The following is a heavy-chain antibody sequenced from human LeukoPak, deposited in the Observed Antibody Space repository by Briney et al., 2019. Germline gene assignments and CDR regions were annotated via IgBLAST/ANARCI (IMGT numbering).Heavy chain of an antibody. Sequence: GGSLRLSCTASGFTFRTYAMIWVRQAPGKGLEWVSAIRAGGDTTVYADAVRGRFTISRDNSNNALYLQMNELRADDTVVYYCARDPNGDYIGAFDFWGQGTMVTVSS. CDR2: IRAGGDTT. CDR1: GFTFRTYA. V-gene: IGHV3-23*01. CDR3: ARDPNGDYIGAFDF. J-gene: IGHJ3*01. D-gene: IGHD4-17*01.